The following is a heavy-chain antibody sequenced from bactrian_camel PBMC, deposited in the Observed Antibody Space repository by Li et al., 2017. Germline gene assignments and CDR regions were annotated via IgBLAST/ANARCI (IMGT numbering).Heavy chain of an antibody. D-gene: IGHD1*01. CDR2: IYTSGGST. CDR3: AADVRVGRYLGRCDFCA. J-gene: IGHJ6*01. V-gene: IGHV3S1*01. Sequence: HVQLVESGGGSVQAGGSLRLDCAASGYTYSGYCMGWFRQAPGKEREGVAAIYTSGGSTYYADSVKGRFTISLDSTKNTLYLQMDALKPEDTGMYYCAADVRVGRYLGRCDFCAYGQGTQVTVS. CDR1: GYTYSGYC.